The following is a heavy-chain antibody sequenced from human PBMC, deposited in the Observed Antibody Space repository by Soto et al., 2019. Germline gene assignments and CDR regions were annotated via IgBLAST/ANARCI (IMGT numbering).Heavy chain of an antibody. D-gene: IGHD3-10*01. CDR2: INPSGAST. V-gene: IGHV1-46*03. Sequence: QVQLVQSGAEVKKPGASVKVACKASGYSFSSYYMHWVRQAPGQGPEWMGVINPSGASTSYAQKFQGRVTMTRDTSTSTVYMELSSLRSEDTALYYCASDYNAYQRQHVFDIWGHVTLVTVSS. CDR3: ASDYNAYQRQHVFDI. J-gene: IGHJ3*02. CDR1: GYSFSSYY.